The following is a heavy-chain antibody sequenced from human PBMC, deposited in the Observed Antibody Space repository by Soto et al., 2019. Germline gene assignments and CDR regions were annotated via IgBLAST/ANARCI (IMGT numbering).Heavy chain of an antibody. CDR3: ARVLPWFGPFFDQ. CDR2: ISKSGTTV. CDR1: EFTLTGFD. Sequence: GSLRLSCAASEFTLTGFDMVWVRQAPGKGLEWISHISKSGTTVNYADSMKGRLTISRDIAKNSVFLEMSSLTVEDTAVYYCARVLPWFGPFFDQWGQGTLVTVSS. D-gene: IGHD3-10*01. V-gene: IGHV3-48*03. J-gene: IGHJ4*02.